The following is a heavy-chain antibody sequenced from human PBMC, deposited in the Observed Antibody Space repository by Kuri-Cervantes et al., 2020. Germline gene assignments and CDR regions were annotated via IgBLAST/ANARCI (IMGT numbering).Heavy chain of an antibody. CDR1: GGSISSSSYY. D-gene: IGHD3-16*01. CDR2: IYYSGST. CDR3: ARDRGAHYYYNGLDV. Sequence: SETLSLTCTVSGGSISSSSYYWGWIRQPPGKGLEWIGSIYYSGSTYYNPSLKSRVTISVDTSKNQFSLKLSSVTAADTAVYYCARDRGAHYYYNGLDVWGQGTTVTVSS. V-gene: IGHV4-39*02. J-gene: IGHJ6*02.